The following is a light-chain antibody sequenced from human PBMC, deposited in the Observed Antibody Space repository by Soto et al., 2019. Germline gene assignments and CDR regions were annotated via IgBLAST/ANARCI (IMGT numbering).Light chain of an antibody. J-gene: IGLJ1*01. Sequence: QPVLTQPPSASGAPGQRVTISCTGSSANIGAAYNVDWYQQLPGTAPKLLIYGNNNRPSGVPARFAGSKSGTSASLAIAGLQAEDEGDYYCQSYDSSLSGYVFGTGTKLTVL. V-gene: IGLV1-40*01. CDR2: GNN. CDR3: QSYDSSLSGYV. CDR1: SANIGAAYN.